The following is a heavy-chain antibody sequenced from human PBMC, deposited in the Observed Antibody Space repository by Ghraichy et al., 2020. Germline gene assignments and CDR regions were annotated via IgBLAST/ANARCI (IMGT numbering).Heavy chain of an antibody. CDR3: GRTPTLPPYYGLDV. J-gene: IGHJ6*02. CDR2: IDWNDDK. V-gene: IGHV2-70*11. Sequence: QTLSLTCTFSGFSLTTTGMCVSWIRQPPGKALEWLARIDWNDDKSYSTSLETRLTISKDTSKNQVVLTMTNMDPVDTATYCCGRTPTLPPYYGLDVWGQGTTVTVSS. CDR1: GFSLTTTGMC.